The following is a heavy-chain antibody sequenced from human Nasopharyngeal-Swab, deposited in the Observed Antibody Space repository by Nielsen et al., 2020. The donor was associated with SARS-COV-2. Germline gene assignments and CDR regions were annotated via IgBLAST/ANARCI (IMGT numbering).Heavy chain of an antibody. CDR1: GYIFIGYY. CDR3: ATWGIGYGENAHATFDS. Sequence: SVKVSCKASGYIFIGYYMHRVRQAPGQGLEWMGGIIVNLGMTKYAQKFKDSVIINADESTGTAYMELSSLRSEDTAVYYCATWGIGYGENAHATFDSWGQGTQVTVSS. CDR2: IIVNLGMT. J-gene: IGHJ4*02. D-gene: IGHD4-17*01. V-gene: IGHV1-69*10.